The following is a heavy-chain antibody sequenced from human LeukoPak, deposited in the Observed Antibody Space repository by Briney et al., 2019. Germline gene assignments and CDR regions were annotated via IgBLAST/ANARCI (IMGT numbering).Heavy chain of an antibody. CDR2: IYSGGST. Sequence: GGSLRLSCAASGFTFSTNAMSWVRQAPGKGLEWVSVIYSGGSTYYADSVKGRFTISRDNSKNTLYLQMNSLRAEDTAVYYCASRAVALIAARHDAFDIWGQGTMVTVSS. D-gene: IGHD6-6*01. J-gene: IGHJ3*02. V-gene: IGHV3-53*01. CDR1: GFTFSTNA. CDR3: ASRAVALIAARHDAFDI.